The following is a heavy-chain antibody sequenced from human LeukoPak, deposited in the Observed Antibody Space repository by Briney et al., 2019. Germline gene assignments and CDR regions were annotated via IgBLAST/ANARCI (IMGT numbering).Heavy chain of an antibody. V-gene: IGHV3-30*03. J-gene: IGHJ4*02. CDR1: GFSFSSYG. CDR2: ISYDGSNK. CDR3: ASGGYTSSWYVVDY. Sequence: GGSLRLSCAASGFSFSSYGMHWVRQAPGKGLEWVAVISYDGSNKYYADSVKGRFTISRDNSKNTLYLQMSSLRPEDTAVYYCASGGYTSSWYVVDYWGQGTLVTVSS. D-gene: IGHD6-13*01.